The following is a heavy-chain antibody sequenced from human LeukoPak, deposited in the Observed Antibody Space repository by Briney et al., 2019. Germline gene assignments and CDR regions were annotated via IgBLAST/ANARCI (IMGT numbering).Heavy chain of an antibody. CDR2: INSDGSST. V-gene: IGHV3-74*01. D-gene: IGHD3-10*01. CDR1: GFTFSTYW. CDR3: ARDGSGNYVYNWFDP. Sequence: PGGSLRLSCAASGFTFSTYWRHWVRQAPGKGPVWVSRINSDGSSTTYADSTKGRFTISRDNAKSTLYLQMNSLRADDTAVYYCARDGSGNYVYNWFDPWGQGTLVTVSS. J-gene: IGHJ5*02.